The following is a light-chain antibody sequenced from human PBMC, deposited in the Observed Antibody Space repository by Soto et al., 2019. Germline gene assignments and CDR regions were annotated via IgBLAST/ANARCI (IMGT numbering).Light chain of an antibody. CDR1: QSVSES. Sequence: EIVLTQSPATLSLSPGERATLSCRASQSVSESLAWYQQKPGQAPRLLIYDVSYRATGIPVRFSGSGSGTDFTLTISSLEPEDFAVYYCHQYASSPWTFGQGTKVDIK. J-gene: IGKJ1*01. CDR3: HQYASSPWT. V-gene: IGKV3-11*01. CDR2: DVS.